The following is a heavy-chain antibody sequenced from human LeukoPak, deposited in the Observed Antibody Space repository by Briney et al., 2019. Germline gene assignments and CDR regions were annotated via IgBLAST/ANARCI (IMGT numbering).Heavy chain of an antibody. Sequence: ASVKVSCKASGGTFSSYAISWVRQAPGQGLEWMGGIIPIFGTANYAQKFQGRVTITTDESTSTAYMELSSLRSEDTAVYYCAWHCRGGSCYVSDFDYWGQGTLVTVSS. V-gene: IGHV1-69*05. CDR1: GGTFSSYA. D-gene: IGHD2-15*01. J-gene: IGHJ4*02. CDR3: AWHCRGGSCYVSDFDY. CDR2: IIPIFGTA.